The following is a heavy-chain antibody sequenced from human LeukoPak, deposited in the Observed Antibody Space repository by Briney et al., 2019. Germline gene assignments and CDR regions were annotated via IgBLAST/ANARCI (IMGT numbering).Heavy chain of an antibody. Sequence: GGSLRLSCAASGFTFSSYGMHWVRQAPGKGLEWVAFIRYDGSNKYYADSVKGRFTISRDNSKNTLYLQMNSLRAEDTAVYYCASPRPCSTSCYSAFDYWGQGTLVTVSS. CDR3: ASPRPCSTSCYSAFDY. J-gene: IGHJ4*02. CDR2: IRYDGSNK. D-gene: IGHD2-2*01. CDR1: GFTFSSYG. V-gene: IGHV3-30*02.